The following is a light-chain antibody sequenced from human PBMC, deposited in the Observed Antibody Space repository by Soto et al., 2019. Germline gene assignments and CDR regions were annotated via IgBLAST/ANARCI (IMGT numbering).Light chain of an antibody. Sequence: EIVLTQSPGTLSLSPGERATLSCRASQSVSSSYLAWYQQQPVQAPRLLIYGASSRATGIPDRFSGSGSGTYFTRTISSLEPEDFAVYYCQQYGSSSLTFGHGTKVDIK. CDR1: QSVSSSY. V-gene: IGKV3-20*01. J-gene: IGKJ3*01. CDR2: GAS. CDR3: QQYGSSSLT.